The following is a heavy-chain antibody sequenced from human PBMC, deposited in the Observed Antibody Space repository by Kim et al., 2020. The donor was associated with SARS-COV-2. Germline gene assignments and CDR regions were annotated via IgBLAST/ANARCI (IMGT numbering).Heavy chain of an antibody. V-gene: IGHV1-18*01. Sequence: ASVKVSCKASGYTFTTYGFSWVRQAPGQGLEWMGWISDYNGNTNYAQRFEGRVTMTTDTSTSTAYMELRSLRSDDTAVYYCARDLILRGVRVFDIWGQGTMVTVSS. CDR2: ISDYNGNT. CDR3: ARDLILRGVRVFDI. D-gene: IGHD3-10*01. CDR1: GYTFTTYG. J-gene: IGHJ3*02.